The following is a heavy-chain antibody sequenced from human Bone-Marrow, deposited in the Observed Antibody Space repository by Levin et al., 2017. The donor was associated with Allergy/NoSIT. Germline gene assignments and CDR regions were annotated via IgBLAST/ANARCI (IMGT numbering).Heavy chain of an antibody. J-gene: IGHJ4*02. D-gene: IGHD4-17*01. CDR2: INPSSGGT. Sequence: GESLKISCKASGYTFTGYYIHWVRQAPGQGLEWMGWINPSSGGTIYAQKFRARVTMTRDTSISTPYMEVSSLSADDTAVYYCARDLDLNTVTTGFWGQGTLVNVSS. CDR3: ARDLDLNTVTTGF. V-gene: IGHV1-2*02. CDR1: GYTFTGYY.